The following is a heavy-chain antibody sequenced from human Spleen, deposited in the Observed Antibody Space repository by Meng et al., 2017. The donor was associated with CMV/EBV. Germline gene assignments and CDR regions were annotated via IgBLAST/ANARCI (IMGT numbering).Heavy chain of an antibody. Sequence: GGSLRLSCAASGFTFSSYAMSWVRQAPGKGLEWVSATSGSGGNTYHADSVKGRFTISRDNSKNTLYLQMNSLRAEDTAVYYCAKSEGSYCSSSSCYSFYYYGVDVWGQGTTVTVSS. CDR3: AKSEGSYCSSSSCYSFYYYGVDV. D-gene: IGHD2-2*02. CDR2: TSGSGGNT. V-gene: IGHV3-23*01. CDR1: GFTFSSYA. J-gene: IGHJ6*02.